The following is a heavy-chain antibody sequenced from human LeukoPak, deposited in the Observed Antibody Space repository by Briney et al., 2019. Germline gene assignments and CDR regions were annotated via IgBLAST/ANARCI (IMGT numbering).Heavy chain of an antibody. V-gene: IGHV4-39*07. CDR3: ARAPTYDFWSGYYTDGSWYYYMDV. CDR2: IYYSGST. CDR1: GGSISSSSYY. D-gene: IGHD3-3*01. J-gene: IGHJ6*03. Sequence: SETLSLTCTVSGGSISSSSYYWGWIRQPPGKGLEWIGSIYYSGSTYYNPSLKSRVTISVDTSKNQSSLKLSSVTAADTAVYYCARAPTYDFWSGYYTDGSWYYYMDVWGKGTTVTVSS.